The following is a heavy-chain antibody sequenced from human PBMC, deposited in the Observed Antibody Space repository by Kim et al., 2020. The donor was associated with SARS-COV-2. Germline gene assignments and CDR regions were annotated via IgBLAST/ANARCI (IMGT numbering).Heavy chain of an antibody. CDR2: ISWNSGSI. Sequence: GGSLRLSCAVSGFTFDDYAMHWVRQAPGKGLEWVSGISWNSGSIGYADSVKGRFTISRDNAKNSLYLQMNSLRAEDTALYYCAINALGSPYYFDYWGQGTLVTVSS. V-gene: IGHV3-9*01. J-gene: IGHJ4*02. D-gene: IGHD1-26*01. CDR1: GFTFDDYA. CDR3: AINALGSPYYFDY.